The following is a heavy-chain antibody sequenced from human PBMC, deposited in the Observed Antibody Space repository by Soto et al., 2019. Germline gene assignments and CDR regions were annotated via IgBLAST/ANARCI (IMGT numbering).Heavy chain of an antibody. CDR3: VSSVSSYYRRWFDP. Sequence: QLQLQESGPGLVKPSETLSLTCTVSGGSVSSGAYYWGWIRQPPGKGLEWIGSIYYSGNTYYNPSLTSRVTMSVDTSKNQFSLKLNSVTAADTAVYYCVSSVSSYYRRWFDPWGQGTLVTVSS. CDR2: IYYSGNT. CDR1: GGSVSSGAYY. V-gene: IGHV4-39*01. J-gene: IGHJ5*02. D-gene: IGHD6-13*01.